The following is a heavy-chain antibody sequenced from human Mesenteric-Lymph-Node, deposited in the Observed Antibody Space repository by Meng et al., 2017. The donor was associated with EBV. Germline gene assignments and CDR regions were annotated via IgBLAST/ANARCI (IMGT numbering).Heavy chain of an antibody. CDR3: ARREDSSGYYPPFNY. J-gene: IGHJ4*02. Sequence: QVQLQQWGAGLLKPSETLSLTCAVYGGSFSGYYWNWIRQPPGKGLEWIGEINHSGSTNYNPSLKSRVTISVDTSKNQFSLNLSSVTAADTAVYYCARREDSSGYYPPFNYWGQGSLVTVSS. V-gene: IGHV4-34*01. CDR2: INHSGST. CDR1: GGSFSGYY. D-gene: IGHD3-22*01.